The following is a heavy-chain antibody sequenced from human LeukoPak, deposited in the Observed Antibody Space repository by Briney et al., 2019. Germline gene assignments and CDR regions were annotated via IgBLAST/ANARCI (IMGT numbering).Heavy chain of an antibody. D-gene: IGHD3-10*01. CDR3: ARGITMVRGPNFFDY. CDR2: IYSGGST. J-gene: IGHJ4*02. Sequence: GGSLRLSCAASGFTVSSNYMSWVRQAPGKGLEWVSVIYSGGSTYYADSVKGRFTISRDNSKNTLYLQMNSLRAEDTAVYYCARGITMVRGPNFFDYWGQGTLVTVSS. V-gene: IGHV3-53*01. CDR1: GFTVSSNY.